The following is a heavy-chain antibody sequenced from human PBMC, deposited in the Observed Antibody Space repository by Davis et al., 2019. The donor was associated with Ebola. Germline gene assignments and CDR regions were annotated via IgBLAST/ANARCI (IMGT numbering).Heavy chain of an antibody. Sequence: SETLSLTCAISGDSVSSNNAAWNWIRQSPSRGLEWLGRTYYRSKWYTDYAVSVQSRITINPDTSKNQFSLHLNSVTPEDTAVYYCARHQNVWYYFDHWSQGTLVTVSS. V-gene: IGHV6-1*01. CDR1: GDSVSSNNAA. D-gene: IGHD2-8*02. CDR2: TYYRSKWYT. J-gene: IGHJ4*02. CDR3: ARHQNVWYYFDH.